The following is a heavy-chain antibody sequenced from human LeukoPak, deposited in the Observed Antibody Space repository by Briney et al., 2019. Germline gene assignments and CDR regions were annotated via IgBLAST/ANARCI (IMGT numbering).Heavy chain of an antibody. CDR3: ARDEGSAYPFDY. Sequence: SENLSLTCTVSGGSISSSSYYMGWIRQPPGKGLEWIGSIYYSGSTYYNPSLKSRVTISVDTSKNQFSLNLNSVTAADTAVYFCARDEGSAYPFDYWGQGTLVTVSS. D-gene: IGHD3-22*01. CDR1: GGSISSSSYY. CDR2: IYYSGST. J-gene: IGHJ4*02. V-gene: IGHV4-39*07.